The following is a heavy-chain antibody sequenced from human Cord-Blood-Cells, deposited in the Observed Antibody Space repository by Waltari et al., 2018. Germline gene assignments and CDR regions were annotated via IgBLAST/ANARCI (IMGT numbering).Heavy chain of an antibody. D-gene: IGHD6-13*01. J-gene: IGHJ4*02. CDR2: IIPILGIA. Sequence: QAQLVPSGAEVKKPGSSVKVSCKASRATFSTYTISWVRQAPGQGLEWMGRIIPILGIANYAQKFQGRVTITADKCTSTAYMELSSLRSEDTAVYYCAREDSSSWYYFDYWGQGTLVTVSS. CDR3: AREDSSSWYYFDY. CDR1: RATFSTYT. V-gene: IGHV1-69*08.